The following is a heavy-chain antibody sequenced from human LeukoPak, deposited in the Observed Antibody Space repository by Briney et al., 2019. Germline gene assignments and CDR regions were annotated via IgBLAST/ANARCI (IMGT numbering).Heavy chain of an antibody. V-gene: IGHV4-30-2*01. D-gene: IGHD6-19*01. CDR1: SGSITSGAYS. CDR3: ARDSYFHSSGWYGGYFDY. Sequence: SETLSLTCAVSSGSITSGAYSWNWIRQPPGKGLEWIGYIYHSGSTYYNPSLKSRVTISIDRSKNQFSLKPSSVTAADTAVYYCARDSYFHSSGWYGGYFDYWGQGTLVTVSS. J-gene: IGHJ4*02. CDR2: IYHSGST.